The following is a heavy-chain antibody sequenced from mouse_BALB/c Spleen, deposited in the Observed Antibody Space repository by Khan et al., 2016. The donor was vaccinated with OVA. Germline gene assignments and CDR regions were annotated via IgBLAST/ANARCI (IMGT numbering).Heavy chain of an antibody. D-gene: IGHD2-3*01. CDR3: ARDGYSPWFAY. CDR2: IDPENGDT. V-gene: IGHV14-1*02. Sequence: EVQLQESGAELVRPGALVKLSCKASGFNIKDYYMHWVKQRPEQGLVWIGRIDPENGDTIYDPKFQGKASIPSDTSSNTAYLQLSSLTSEDTAVDYCARDGYSPWFAYWGQGTLVTVSA. J-gene: IGHJ3*01. CDR1: GFNIKDYY.